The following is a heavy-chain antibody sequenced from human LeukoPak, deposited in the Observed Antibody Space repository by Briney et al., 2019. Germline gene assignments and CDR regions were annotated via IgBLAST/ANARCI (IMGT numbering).Heavy chain of an antibody. Sequence: SETLSLTCTVSGDSIGSSSYYWGWIRQPPGKGLEWIGSISYSGSTYYNPSLKSRVTMTVDTSKNQFSLNLSSVTAADTAVYYCAKPAARGTYYYYMDVWGKGTTVTVSS. CDR3: AKPAARGTYYYYMDV. J-gene: IGHJ6*03. V-gene: IGHV4-39*01. CDR1: GDSIGSSSYY. CDR2: ISYSGST. D-gene: IGHD3-16*01.